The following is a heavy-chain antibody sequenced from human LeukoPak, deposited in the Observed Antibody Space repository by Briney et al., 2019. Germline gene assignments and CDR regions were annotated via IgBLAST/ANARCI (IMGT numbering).Heavy chain of an antibody. Sequence: GGSLRLSCAASGFTVSSNYMSWVRQAPGKGLEWVSVIYSGGSTYYADSLKGRFTISRDNSKNTLYLQMNSLRAEDTAVYYCARAGSSSWFDYWGQGTLVTVSS. CDR2: IYSGGST. CDR3: ARAGSSSWFDY. CDR1: GFTVSSNY. D-gene: IGHD6-13*01. V-gene: IGHV3-53*01. J-gene: IGHJ4*02.